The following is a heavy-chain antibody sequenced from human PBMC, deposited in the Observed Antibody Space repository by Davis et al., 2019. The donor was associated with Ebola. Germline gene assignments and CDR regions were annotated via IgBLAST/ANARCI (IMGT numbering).Heavy chain of an antibody. CDR3: AKDDGWNDPHYFDY. CDR2: INHSGST. D-gene: IGHD1-1*01. V-gene: IGHV4-34*01. CDR1: GGSFSGYY. J-gene: IGHJ4*02. Sequence: PSETLSLTCAVYGGSFSGYYWSWIRQPPGKGLEWIGEINHSGSTNYNPSLKSRVTISVDTSKNQFSLKLSSVTAADTAVYYCAKDDGWNDPHYFDYWGQGTLVTVSS.